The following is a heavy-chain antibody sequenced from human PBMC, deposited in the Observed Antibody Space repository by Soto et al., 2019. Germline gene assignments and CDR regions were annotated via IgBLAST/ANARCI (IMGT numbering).Heavy chain of an antibody. V-gene: IGHV4-4*02. Sequence: PSETLSLTCGVSGGSVSTPIWWSWVRQPPGKGLEWIGEIYHSGSTNYNPSLKGRVIMSVDKSKNHFSLRITSVTAADTAVYFCAGRPMTPVTTGGYWDQGIRITVSS. D-gene: IGHD1-26*01. CDR1: GGSVSTPIW. CDR3: AGRPMTPVTTGGY. CDR2: IYHSGST. J-gene: IGHJ4*02.